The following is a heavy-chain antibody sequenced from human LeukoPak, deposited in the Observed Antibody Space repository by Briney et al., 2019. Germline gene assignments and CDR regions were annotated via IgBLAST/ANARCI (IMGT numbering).Heavy chain of an antibody. J-gene: IGHJ6*02. V-gene: IGHV4-59*01. D-gene: IGHD3-10*01. CDR2: IYYSGST. CDR1: GGSISSYY. CDR3: ARWEVRGVHYYYGMDV. Sequence: SETLSLTCTVSGGSISSYYWSWIRQPPGKGLEWIGYIYYSGSTNYNPSLKSRVTISVDTSKNQFSLKLSSVTAADTALYYCARWEVRGVHYYYGMDVWGQGTTVTVSS.